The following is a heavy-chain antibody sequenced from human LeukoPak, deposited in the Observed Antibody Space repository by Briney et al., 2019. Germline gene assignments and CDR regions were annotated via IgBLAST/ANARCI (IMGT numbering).Heavy chain of an antibody. Sequence: SETLSLSCTVSGGSISSYNWSWSRERPGKGLGWGGYIYYSGSTNYNPSIKSRVNISVDKSKNQFSLKLSSVAAADTAVYYCARALYSSSWYPLNYYYYYGMDVWGQGTTVTVSS. D-gene: IGHD6-13*01. CDR1: GGSISSYN. V-gene: IGHV4-59*01. CDR3: ARALYSSSWYPLNYYYYYGMDV. CDR2: IYYSGST. J-gene: IGHJ6*02.